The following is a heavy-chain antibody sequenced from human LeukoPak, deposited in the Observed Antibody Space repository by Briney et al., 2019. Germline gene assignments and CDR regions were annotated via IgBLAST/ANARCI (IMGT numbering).Heavy chain of an antibody. J-gene: IGHJ4*02. D-gene: IGHD6-13*01. V-gene: IGHV1-2*02. Sequence: ASVKVSCKASGYTFTGYYMHWVRQAPGQGLEWLGWINPKSGAADYGQQFRGRVTMTRDTSINTDYMEMKRVTSDDTAVYYCARGAEAETSPLDFWGQGTLVIVS. CDR1: GYTFTGYY. CDR2: INPKSGAA. CDR3: ARGAEAETSPLDF.